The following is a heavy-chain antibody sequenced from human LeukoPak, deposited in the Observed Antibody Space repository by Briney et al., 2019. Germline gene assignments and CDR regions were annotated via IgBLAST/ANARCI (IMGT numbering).Heavy chain of an antibody. Sequence: ASVRVSCKTSGYTFTNYDIYWVRQAPGQGLEWMGWINPNSGGTNFAQKFQGRVTMTRDTSISTAYMELSSLTSDDTAVYYCARGRFSGYGADWGQGTLVTVSS. J-gene: IGHJ4*02. CDR1: GYTFTNYD. CDR3: ARGRFSGYGAD. V-gene: IGHV1-2*02. CDR2: INPNSGGT. D-gene: IGHD5-12*01.